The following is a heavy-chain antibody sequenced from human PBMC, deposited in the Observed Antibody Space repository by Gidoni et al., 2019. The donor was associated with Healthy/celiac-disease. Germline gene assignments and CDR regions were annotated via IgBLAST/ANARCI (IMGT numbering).Heavy chain of an antibody. J-gene: IGHJ4*02. CDR1: GFTFSSYA. Sequence: EVQLWESGGGLVQPGGSLRLSCAASGFTFSSYAMSWVRQAPGKGLEWVSATSGSGGSTYYADSVKGRFTISRDNSKNTLYLQMNSLRAEDTAVYYCAKDWGIAVAGTGFGDYWGQGTLVTVSS. D-gene: IGHD6-19*01. CDR3: AKDWGIAVAGTGFGDY. CDR2: TSGSGGST. V-gene: IGHV3-23*01.